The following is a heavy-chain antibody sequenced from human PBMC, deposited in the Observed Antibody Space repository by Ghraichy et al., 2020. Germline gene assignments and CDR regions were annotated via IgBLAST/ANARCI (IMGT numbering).Heavy chain of an antibody. CDR2: LSGSGINK. CDR1: GFTFSAYA. Sequence: GSLRLSCSASGFTFSAYAMHWVRQAPGTGLEYVSALSGSGINKYYTDSVKGRFAISRDNSNNTLFLQMTSLRPEDTAVYYCVKGGGGGYGDYWADFWGQGTLVTVSS. D-gene: IGHD4-17*01. CDR3: VKGGGGGYGDYWADF. J-gene: IGHJ4*02. V-gene: IGHV3-64D*06.